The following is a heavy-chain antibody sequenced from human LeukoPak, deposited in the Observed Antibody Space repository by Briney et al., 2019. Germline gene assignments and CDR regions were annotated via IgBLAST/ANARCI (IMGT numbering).Heavy chain of an antibody. J-gene: IGHJ4*02. CDR1: GFIFDDYA. CDR3: AKDGGHSSVLYYFES. D-gene: IGHD6-19*01. CDR2: ISWKSDGM. Sequence: GGSLRLSCEASGFIFDDYAMHWVRQAPGKGLEWVSGISWKSDGMRYADSVKGRFTVSRDNAKNSLYLEMNSLRPEDTAFYYCAKDGGHSSVLYYFESWGQGTLVTVSS. V-gene: IGHV3-9*01.